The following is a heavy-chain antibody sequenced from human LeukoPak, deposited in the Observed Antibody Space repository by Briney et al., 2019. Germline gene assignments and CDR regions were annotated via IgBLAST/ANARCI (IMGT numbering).Heavy chain of an antibody. CDR2: INPNSGGT. D-gene: IGHD6-19*01. V-gene: IGHV1-2*02. J-gene: IGHJ3*02. CDR1: GHTFTGYY. CDR3: ARDRAVLRAFDI. Sequence: ASVKVSCKASGHTFTGYYMHWVRQAPGQGLEWMGWINPNSGGTNYAQKFQGRVTMTRDTSISTAYMELNRLRSDDTAVYYCARDRAVLRAFDIWGQGTMVTVSS.